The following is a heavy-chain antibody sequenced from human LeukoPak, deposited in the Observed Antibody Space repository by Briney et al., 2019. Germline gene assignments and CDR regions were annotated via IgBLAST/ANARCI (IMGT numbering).Heavy chain of an antibody. Sequence: ASVKVSCKASGYTFTTYYMHWGATGPGHGLEWMGIINPSGGSTTYAQKFQGRVTITRHTSTSTVYMELSSLRSEDTAVYYCARGASGTNFDYWGQGTLVTVSS. CDR2: INPSGGST. V-gene: IGHV1-46*01. D-gene: IGHD1-1*01. J-gene: IGHJ4*02. CDR1: GYTFTTYY. CDR3: ARGASGTNFDY.